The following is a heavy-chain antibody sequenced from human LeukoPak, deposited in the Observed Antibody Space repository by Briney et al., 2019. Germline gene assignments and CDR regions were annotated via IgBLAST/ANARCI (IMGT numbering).Heavy chain of an antibody. V-gene: IGHV3-49*03. CDR2: IRSKAYGGTT. D-gene: IGHD6-6*01. CDR3: TRVVYSSSSGHYYMDV. J-gene: IGHJ6*03. CDR1: GFTFGDYA. Sequence: GGSLRLSCTASGFTFGDYAMSWFRQAPGKGLEWVGFIRSKAYGGTTEYAASVKGRFTISRDDSKSIAYLQMNSLKTEDTAVYYCTRVVYSSSSGHYYMDVWGKGTMVTVSS.